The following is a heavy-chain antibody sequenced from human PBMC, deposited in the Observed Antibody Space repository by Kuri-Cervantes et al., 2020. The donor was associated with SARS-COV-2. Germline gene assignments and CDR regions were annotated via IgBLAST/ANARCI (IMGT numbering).Heavy chain of an antibody. J-gene: IGHJ4*02. Sequence: ASVKVSCKVSGNTLTELPLHWVRQAPGKGLEWMGGFDPEQREIIYAQKFQGRVSMTEDTSTDTAYMELSSLRSEDTAVYYCASPYITMVRGVIITGDYYFDYWGQGTLVTVSS. D-gene: IGHD3-10*01. CDR2: FDPEQREI. V-gene: IGHV1-24*01. CDR3: ASPYITMVRGVIITGDYYFDY. CDR1: GNTLTELP.